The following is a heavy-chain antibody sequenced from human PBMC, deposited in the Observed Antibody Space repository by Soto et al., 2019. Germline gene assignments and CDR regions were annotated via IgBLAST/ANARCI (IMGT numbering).Heavy chain of an antibody. CDR3: ARGPSGDKVHY. CDR1: GGSISSGDYY. V-gene: IGHV4-30-4*01. Sequence: PSETLSLTCAVSGGSISSGDYYWSWIRQPPGKGLEWIGYIYYSGSTYYNPSLKSRVTISVDTSKNQFSLTLSSVTAADTAVYYCARGPSGDKVHYWGQGALVTVSS. J-gene: IGHJ4*02. CDR2: IYYSGST. D-gene: IGHD7-27*01.